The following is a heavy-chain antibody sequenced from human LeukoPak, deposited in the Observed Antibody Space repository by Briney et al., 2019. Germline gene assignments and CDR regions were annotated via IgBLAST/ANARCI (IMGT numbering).Heavy chain of an antibody. CDR3: ARALLLWFGEYDSRAFDY. CDR1: GFTFDDYA. CDR2: ISWNSGSI. D-gene: IGHD3-10*01. J-gene: IGHJ4*02. Sequence: TGGSLRLSCAASGFTFDDYAMHWVRQAPGKGLEWVSGISWNSGSIGYADSVKGRFTISRDNAKNSLYLQMNSLRAEDTAVYYCARALLLWFGEYDSRAFDYWGQGTLVTVSS. V-gene: IGHV3-9*01.